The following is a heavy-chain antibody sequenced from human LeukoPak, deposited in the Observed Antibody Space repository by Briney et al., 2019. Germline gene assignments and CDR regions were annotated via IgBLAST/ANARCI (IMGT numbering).Heavy chain of an antibody. D-gene: IGHD3-22*01. CDR3: AKDIEYYYDSSGHYTG. CDR1: GFTFDDYA. J-gene: IGHJ4*02. V-gene: IGHV3-9*01. Sequence: PGRSLRLSCAASGFTFDDYAMHWVRQAPGKGLEWVSGISWNSGSIGYADSVKGRFTISRDNAKNSLYLQMNSLRAEDTALYYCAKDIEYYYDSSGHYTGWGQGTLVTVSS. CDR2: ISWNSGSI.